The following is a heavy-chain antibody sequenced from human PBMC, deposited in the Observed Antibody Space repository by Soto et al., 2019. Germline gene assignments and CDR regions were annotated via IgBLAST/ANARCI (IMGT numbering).Heavy chain of an antibody. Sequence: QVQLQQWGAGLLKPSETLSLTCAVYGGSFSGYYWSWIRQPPGKGLEWIGEINHSGSTNYNPSLTGRATKSVDTSKNQFSLKLTSVSAADTAVYYCARGIHPASLRYFDWPKGGYVYWGQGTLVTVSS. V-gene: IGHV4-34*01. CDR2: INHSGST. J-gene: IGHJ4*02. D-gene: IGHD3-9*01. CDR1: GGSFSGYY. CDR3: ARGIHPASLRYFDWPKGGYVY.